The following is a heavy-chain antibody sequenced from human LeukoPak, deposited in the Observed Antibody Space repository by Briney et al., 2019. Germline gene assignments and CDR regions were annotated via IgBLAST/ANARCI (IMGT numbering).Heavy chain of an antibody. Sequence: ASVKVSCKASGYTFTSYGISWVRQAPGQGLGGMGWISAYNGNTNYAQKLQGRVTMTTHTSTSTAYMELRSLRSDDTAVYYCGRSLGYYDSSGYYLNYYYYYYMDVWGKGTTVTVSS. CDR2: ISAYNGNT. J-gene: IGHJ6*03. D-gene: IGHD3-22*01. CDR3: GRSLGYYDSSGYYLNYYYYYYMDV. CDR1: GYTFTSYG. V-gene: IGHV1-18*01.